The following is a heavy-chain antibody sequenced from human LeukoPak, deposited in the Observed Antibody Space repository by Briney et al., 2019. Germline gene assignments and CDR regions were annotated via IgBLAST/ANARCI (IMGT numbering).Heavy chain of an antibody. D-gene: IGHD3-22*01. Sequence: ASVTVSCKVSGYTLTELSMHWVRQAPGKGLEWMGGFDPEDGETIYAQKFQGRVTMTEDTSTDTAYMELSSLRSEDTAVYYCATRITMIVVVIPDDAFDIWGQGTMVTVSS. CDR1: GYTLTELS. CDR3: ATRITMIVVVIPDDAFDI. J-gene: IGHJ3*02. V-gene: IGHV1-24*01. CDR2: FDPEDGET.